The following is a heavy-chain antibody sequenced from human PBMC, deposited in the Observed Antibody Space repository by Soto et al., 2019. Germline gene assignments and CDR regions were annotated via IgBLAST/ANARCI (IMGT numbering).Heavy chain of an antibody. CDR2: ISASSSSI. J-gene: IGHJ4*02. CDR3: ARGSSGWYDY. V-gene: IGHV3-48*02. CDR1: GFTFSIYS. Sequence: PGGPLRLSCAASGFTFSIYSMNWVRQAPGKGREWVSYISASSSSIYDAYSVKGRFTISRDNAKNSLYLQMMSLRDEDRAVYYCARGSSGWYDYWGQGT. D-gene: IGHD6-19*01.